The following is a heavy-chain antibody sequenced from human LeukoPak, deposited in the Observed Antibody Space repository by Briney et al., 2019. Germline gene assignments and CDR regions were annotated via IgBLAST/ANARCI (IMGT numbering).Heavy chain of an antibody. J-gene: IGHJ4*02. V-gene: IGHV1-2*02. CDR3: VRTSPQVSRFLEWLLQDFDY. D-gene: IGHD3-3*01. CDR1: GYTFTGYY. CDR2: INPNSGGT. Sequence: ASVKVSCKASGYTFTGYYMHWVRRAPGQGLEWMGWINPNSGGTNYAQKFQGRVTMTRDTSISTAYMELSRLRSDDTAVYYCVRTSPQVSRFLEWLLQDFDYWGQGTLVTVSS.